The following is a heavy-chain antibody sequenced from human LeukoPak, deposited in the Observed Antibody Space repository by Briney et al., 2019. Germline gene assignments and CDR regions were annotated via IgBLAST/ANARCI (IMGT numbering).Heavy chain of an antibody. Sequence: GESLKISCQGSGYNFSNYRIGWARQMPGKGLEWMGIIYPDDSDTRYSPSFQGQVTISADKSISTAYVQWSNLKSSDTAIYYCARRDGYCSSTRCYANWFDPWGQGTLVTVSS. J-gene: IGHJ5*02. CDR3: ARRDGYCSSTRCYANWFDP. V-gene: IGHV5-51*01. CDR2: IYPDDSDT. D-gene: IGHD2-2*01. CDR1: GYNFSNYR.